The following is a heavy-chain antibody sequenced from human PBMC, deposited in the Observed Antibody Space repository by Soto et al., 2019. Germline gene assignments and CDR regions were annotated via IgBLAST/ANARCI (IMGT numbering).Heavy chain of an antibody. D-gene: IGHD2-8*01. CDR2: TSNKANSYTT. V-gene: IGHV3-72*01. Sequence: GGSLRLSCAASGFTFSDHYMDWVRQAPGKGLEWVGRTSNKANSYTTEYAASVKGRFTISRDDSKNSLYLQMNSLKTEDTAVYYCARGDCSNVVCYRYIDLWGRGTLVTVSS. CDR1: GFTFSDHY. CDR3: ARGDCSNVVCYRYIDL. J-gene: IGHJ2*01.